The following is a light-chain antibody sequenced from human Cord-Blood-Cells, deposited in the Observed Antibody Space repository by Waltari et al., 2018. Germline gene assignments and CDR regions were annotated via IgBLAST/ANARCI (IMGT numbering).Light chain of an antibody. Sequence: DIQMTQSPSTLSASVGDRVTITCRASQSISSWLAWYQQKPGKAPKRLIYKASSLESGVPSRFSGSVSGTEFTLTISSLQPDDFATYYCQQYNSYSGTFGQGTKVEIK. CDR2: KAS. J-gene: IGKJ1*01. CDR1: QSISSW. V-gene: IGKV1-5*03. CDR3: QQYNSYSGT.